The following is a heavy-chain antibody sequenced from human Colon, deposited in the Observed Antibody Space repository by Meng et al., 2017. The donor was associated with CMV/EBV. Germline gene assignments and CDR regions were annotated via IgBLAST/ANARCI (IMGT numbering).Heavy chain of an antibody. V-gene: IGHV3-23*01. J-gene: IGHJ4*02. D-gene: IGHD2-15*01. CDR3: AKYFSGGKIPDRFDY. Sequence: YGVTFNDDDMTWVRQAPGKGLEWVSTISATGYRTYDADSVKGRFTISRDNSKNTVSLQMNSLRADDTAVYYCAKYFSGGKIPDRFDYWGQGTLVTVSS. CDR1: GVTFNDDD. CDR2: ISATGYRT.